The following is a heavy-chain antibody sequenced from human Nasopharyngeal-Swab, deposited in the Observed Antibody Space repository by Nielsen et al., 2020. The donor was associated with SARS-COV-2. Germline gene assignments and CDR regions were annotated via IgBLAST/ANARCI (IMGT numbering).Heavy chain of an antibody. J-gene: IGHJ6*02. V-gene: IGHV1-8*01. D-gene: IGHD2/OR15-2a*01. Sequence: ASVKVSCKASGYTFTSYDLNWVRQATGQGVAWMGWMNPNSGNTGYAQKFPGRVTMTRNTSISTAYMELSSLRSEDTAVYYCARGFLRSLGGSYYYYGMDVWGQGTTVTVSS. CDR1: GYTFTSYD. CDR3: ARGFLRSLGGSYYYYGMDV. CDR2: MNPNSGNT.